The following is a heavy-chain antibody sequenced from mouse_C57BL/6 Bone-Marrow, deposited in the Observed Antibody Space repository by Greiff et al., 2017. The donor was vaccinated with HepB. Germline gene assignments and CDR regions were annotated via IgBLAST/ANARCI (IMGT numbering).Heavy chain of an antibody. CDR2: IYYSGTI. CDR1: GISITTGNYR. D-gene: IGHD1-2*01. V-gene: IGHV3-5*01. CDR3: ARESATTANWYFDV. Sequence: EVHLVESGPGLVKPSQTVFLTCTVTGISITTGNYRWSWIRQFPGNKLEWIGYIYYSGTITYNPSLKSRTTITSDTPKNQFFLEMNSWTAEDTATYYCARESATTANWYFDVWGTGTTVTVSS. J-gene: IGHJ1*03.